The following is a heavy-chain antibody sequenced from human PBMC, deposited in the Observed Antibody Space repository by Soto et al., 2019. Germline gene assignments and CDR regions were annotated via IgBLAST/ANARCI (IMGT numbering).Heavy chain of an antibody. D-gene: IGHD3-16*01. Sequence: VQLVPSGAEVKKPGAAAQVSCKASGCTFTSYDINRVRQATGQGLEWMGWLHPTSANTGYAPTLQGRVSMTRNTSLSTAYREMSSPRAEGTAVYFCARVGLRGLAVWCQGNTVTVSS. CDR2: LHPTSANT. CDR1: GCTFTSYD. J-gene: IGHJ6*02. V-gene: IGHV1-8*01. CDR3: ARVGLRGLAV.